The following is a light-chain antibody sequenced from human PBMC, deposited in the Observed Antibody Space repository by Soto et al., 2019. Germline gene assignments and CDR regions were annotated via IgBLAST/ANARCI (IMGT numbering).Light chain of an antibody. V-gene: IGKV3-15*01. CDR3: LQYNNWPPLT. J-gene: IGKJ5*01. CDR1: QSVNTN. Sequence: EIVMTQSPATLSLSPGEGVTLSCRASQSVNTNLDWYQQKPGQAPRLLIYGASTRATGVPDRFSGSGSGTEFTLTITSLQSEDFAVYYCLQYNNWPPLTFGQGTRLEIK. CDR2: GAS.